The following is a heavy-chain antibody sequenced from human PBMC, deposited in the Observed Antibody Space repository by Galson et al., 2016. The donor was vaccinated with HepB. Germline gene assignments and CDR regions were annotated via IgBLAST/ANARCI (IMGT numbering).Heavy chain of an antibody. Sequence: QSGAEVKKPGESLKISCEGSGYSFRSYWIAWVRQLPGKGLEWMGMIYPGDSETKYSPSFEGQVTISVDKSISTAYLQWSSLKTSDIAIYYCARGISGDYAGGHDYWSQGALVSVSS. CDR2: IYPGDSET. CDR3: ARGISGDYAGGHDY. D-gene: IGHD4-17*01. V-gene: IGHV5-51*03. J-gene: IGHJ4*02. CDR1: GYSFRSYW.